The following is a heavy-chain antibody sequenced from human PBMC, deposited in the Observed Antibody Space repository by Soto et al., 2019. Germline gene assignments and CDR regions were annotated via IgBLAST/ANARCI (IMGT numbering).Heavy chain of an antibody. CDR1: GFTFSNAW. J-gene: IGHJ3*02. D-gene: IGHD6-13*01. V-gene: IGHV3-15*07. CDR3: TTDSYSSSWFFKEDNAFDI. CDR2: IKSKTDGGTT. Sequence: GGSLRLSCAASGFTFSNAWMNWVRQAPGKGLEWVGRIKSKTDGGTTDYAAPVKGRFTISRDDSKNTLYLQMNSLKTEDTAVYYCTTDSYSSSWFFKEDNAFDIWGQGTMVTVSS.